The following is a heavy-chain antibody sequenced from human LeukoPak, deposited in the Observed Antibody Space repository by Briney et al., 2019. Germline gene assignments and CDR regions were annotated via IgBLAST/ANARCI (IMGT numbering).Heavy chain of an antibody. J-gene: IGHJ6*02. CDR3: ARKKHGDSYGYYDYYYGMDV. V-gene: IGHV1-18*01. CDR1: GYTFTSYG. CDR2: ISAYNGNT. D-gene: IGHD5-18*01. Sequence: ASVKVSCKASGYTFTSYGISWVRQAPGQGLEWMGWISAYNGNTNYAQKLQGRVTMTTDTSTSTAYMELRSLRSDDTAVYYCARKKHGDSYGYYDYYYGMDVWGQGATVTVSS.